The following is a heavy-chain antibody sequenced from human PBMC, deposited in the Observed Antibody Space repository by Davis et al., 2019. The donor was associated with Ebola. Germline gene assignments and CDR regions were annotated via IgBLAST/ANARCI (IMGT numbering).Heavy chain of an antibody. CDR3: AKEPLVGDYGVDV. D-gene: IGHD6-6*01. CDR2: ISASGSRT. CDR1: GFTFRNNA. Sequence: GESLKISCAASGFTFRNNAMSWVRQAPGKGLEWVSAISASGSRTYYADSVRGRFTVSRDNSKNTVYLQMNSLRAEDTAVYYCAKEPLVGDYGVDVWGQGTTVTVSS. V-gene: IGHV3-23*01. J-gene: IGHJ6*02.